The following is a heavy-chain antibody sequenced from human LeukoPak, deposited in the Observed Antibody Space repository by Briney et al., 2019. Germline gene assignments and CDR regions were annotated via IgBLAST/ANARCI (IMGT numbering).Heavy chain of an antibody. CDR2: INPNSGGT. CDR1: RYTFTGYY. D-gene: IGHD2-21*01. Sequence: GASVKVSCKASRYTFTGYYMHWVRQAPGQGLEWMGWINPNSGGTNYAQKFQGRVTMTRDTSISTAYMELSRLRSDDTAVYYCARDSGTNSYYFDYWGQGTLVTVSS. J-gene: IGHJ4*02. V-gene: IGHV1-2*02. CDR3: ARDSGTNSYYFDY.